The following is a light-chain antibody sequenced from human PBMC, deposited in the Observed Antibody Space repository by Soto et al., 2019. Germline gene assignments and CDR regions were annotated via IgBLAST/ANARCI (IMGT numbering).Light chain of an antibody. V-gene: IGKV1-5*03. Sequence: EIPMTQSPSIPSASVGEIITMTCRGSQIIDTWLAWYQQKPGKAPKLLLYKASSLENGVPPRFSGSGSGTEFTLTISSLQPDDFAVYYCQQRSNWPPITVGQGTRLDIK. J-gene: IGKJ5*01. CDR1: QIIDTW. CDR2: KAS. CDR3: QQRSNWPPIT.